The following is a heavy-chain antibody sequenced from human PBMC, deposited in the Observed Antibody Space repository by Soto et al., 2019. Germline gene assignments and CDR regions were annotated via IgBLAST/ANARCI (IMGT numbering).Heavy chain of an antibody. V-gene: IGHV3-64D*08. CDR1: GFTFSSYA. D-gene: IGHD2-15*01. CDR2: ISSNGGST. Sequence: GSLRLSCSASGFTFSSYAMHWVRQAPGKGLEYVSAISSNGGSTYYADSVKGRFTISRDNSKNTLYLQMSSLRAEDTAVYYCVKDIGESGYCSGGSCYRGNYYYYGMDVWGQGTTVTVSS. J-gene: IGHJ6*02. CDR3: VKDIGESGYCSGGSCYRGNYYYYGMDV.